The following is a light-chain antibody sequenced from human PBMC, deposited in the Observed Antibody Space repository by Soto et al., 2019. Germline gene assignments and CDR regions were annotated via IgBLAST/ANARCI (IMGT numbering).Light chain of an antibody. CDR1: QSISGR. CDR2: YAS. J-gene: IGKJ4*01. Sequence: DILMTQSPSTLSASVGDRVTITCRASQSISGRLAWYLQKPGKAPKLLISYASNLESGVPSRFSGSGSGTEFTLPISSLQPDDFATYYCQQYNSYSLTFGGGTRVEIK. CDR3: QQYNSYSLT. V-gene: IGKV1-5*01.